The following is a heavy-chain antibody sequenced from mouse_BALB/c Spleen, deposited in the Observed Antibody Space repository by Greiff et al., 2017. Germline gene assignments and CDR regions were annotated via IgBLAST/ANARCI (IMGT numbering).Heavy chain of an antibody. J-gene: IGHJ3*01. V-gene: IGHV5-12-2*01. Sequence: EVQGVESGGGLVQPGGSLKLSCAASGFTFSSYTMSWVRQTPEKRLEWVAYISNGGGSTYYPDTVKGRFTISRDNAKNTLYLQMSSLKSEDTAMYYCARPLYDGYYAWFAYWGQGTLVTVSA. D-gene: IGHD2-3*01. CDR3: ARPLYDGYYAWFAY. CDR1: GFTFSSYT. CDR2: ISNGGGST.